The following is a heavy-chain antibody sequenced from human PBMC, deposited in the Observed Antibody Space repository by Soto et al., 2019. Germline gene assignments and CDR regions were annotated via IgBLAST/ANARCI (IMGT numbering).Heavy chain of an antibody. CDR1: GFTFRSYA. V-gene: IGHV3-21*01. D-gene: IGHD6-19*01. J-gene: IGHJ4*02. CDR2: ISSTSTYT. Sequence: GGSLRLSCAVSGFTFRSYAMNWVRQTQEKGLEWVSSISSTSTYTHYADSVKGRFTISRDNANNSLFLQMNSLRAEDTAIYYCARDLALAGNYWGQGALVTVSS. CDR3: ARDLALAGNY.